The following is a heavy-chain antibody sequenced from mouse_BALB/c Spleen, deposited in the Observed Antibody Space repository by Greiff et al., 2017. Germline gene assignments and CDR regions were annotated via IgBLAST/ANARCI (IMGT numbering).Heavy chain of an antibody. CDR1: GYSITSGYY. CDR2: ISYDGSN. V-gene: IGHV3-6*02. CDR3: ARGSHITTVDWFAY. D-gene: IGHD1-1*01. Sequence: EVQLVESGPGLVKPSQSLSLTCSVTGYSITSGYYWNWIRQFPGNKLEWMGYISYDGSNNYNPSLKNRISITRDTSKNQFFLKLNSVTTEDTATYYCARGSHITTVDWFAYWGQGTLVTVSA. J-gene: IGHJ3*01.